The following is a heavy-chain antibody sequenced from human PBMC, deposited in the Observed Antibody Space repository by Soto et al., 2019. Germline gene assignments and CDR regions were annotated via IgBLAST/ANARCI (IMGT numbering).Heavy chain of an antibody. CDR1: GGSISSYY. CDR2: IYYSGST. J-gene: IGHJ6*03. Sequence: SETLSLTCPVSGGSISSYYWSWIRQPPGKGLEWIGYIYYSGSTNYNPSLKSRVTISVDTSKNQFSLKLSSVTAADTAVYYCARRIAARPLSYPYYYYMDVWGKGTTVTVSS. D-gene: IGHD6-6*01. V-gene: IGHV4-59*01. CDR3: ARRIAARPLSYPYYYYMDV.